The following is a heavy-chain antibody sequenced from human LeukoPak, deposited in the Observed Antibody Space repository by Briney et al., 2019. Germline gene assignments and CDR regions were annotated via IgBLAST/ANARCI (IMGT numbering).Heavy chain of an antibody. V-gene: IGHV3-30*18. D-gene: IGHD3-22*01. CDR2: ISSDGNNK. CDR3: AKDRESVRTMNGVVRNYFDY. Sequence: GGSLKLSCAASGFTFTSYGMHWVRQAPGQGLEWVAGISSDGNNKYYAHSLQGRVTISRDNSKNTLYLKMTCLRAEDTGVYYCAKDRESVRTMNGVVRNYFDYWGQGTLVTVSS. J-gene: IGHJ4*02. CDR1: GFTFTSYG.